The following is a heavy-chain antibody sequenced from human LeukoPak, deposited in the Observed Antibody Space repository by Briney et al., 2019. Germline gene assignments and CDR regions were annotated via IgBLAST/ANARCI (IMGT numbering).Heavy chain of an antibody. Sequence: GGSMRLSSAASAFTFSSNYISWDRQAPGKGLECVSVIYSGVSTYYADSVKGRFTISRDNSKNTLYLQMNSLRAEDTAVYYCARAIYGDYAGAFDIWGQGTMVTVSS. J-gene: IGHJ3*02. CDR2: IYSGVST. V-gene: IGHV3-53*01. CDR3: ARAIYGDYAGAFDI. D-gene: IGHD4-17*01. CDR1: AFTFSSNY.